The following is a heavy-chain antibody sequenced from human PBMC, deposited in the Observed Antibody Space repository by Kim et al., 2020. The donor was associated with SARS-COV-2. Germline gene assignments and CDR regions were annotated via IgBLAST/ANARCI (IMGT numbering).Heavy chain of an antibody. CDR3: ARGGYCSGGSCYSSYYGMDV. CDR1: GGSISSGGYY. J-gene: IGHJ6*02. D-gene: IGHD2-15*01. V-gene: IGHV4-31*03. Sequence: SETLSLTCTVSGGSISSGGYYWSWIRQHPGKGLEWIGYIYYSGSTYYNPSLKSRATISVDTSKNQFSLKLSSVTAADTAVYYCARGGYCSGGSCYSSYYGMDVWGQGTTVTVSS. CDR2: IYYSGST.